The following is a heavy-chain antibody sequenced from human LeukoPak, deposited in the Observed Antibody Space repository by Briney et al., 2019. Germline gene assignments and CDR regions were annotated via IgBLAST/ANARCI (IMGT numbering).Heavy chain of an antibody. D-gene: IGHD2-2*01. V-gene: IGHV4-59*11. Sequence: SETLSLTCTVSAGSISSHYWSWIRQPPGKGLEWIGYIYYSGSTNYNPSLKSRVTISVDTSKNQFSLKLSSVTAADTAVYYCAREGPCRSTRCYSNNWLDFWGQGTLVTVSS. CDR1: AGSISSHY. CDR2: IYYSGST. CDR3: AREGPCRSTRCYSNNWLDF. J-gene: IGHJ5*01.